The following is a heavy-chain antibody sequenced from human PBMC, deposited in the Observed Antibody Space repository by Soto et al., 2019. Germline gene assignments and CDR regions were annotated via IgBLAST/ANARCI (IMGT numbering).Heavy chain of an antibody. CDR3: ARDGSGWFYYGMDV. V-gene: IGHV4-34*01. Sequence: SETLSLTCAVYGGSFSGYYWSWIRQPPGKGLEWIGEINHSGSTNYNPSLKSRVTISVDTSKNQFSLKLSSVTAADTAVYYCARDGSGWFYYGMDVWGQGTTVTVSS. CDR2: INHSGST. D-gene: IGHD6-19*01. CDR1: GGSFSGYY. J-gene: IGHJ6*02.